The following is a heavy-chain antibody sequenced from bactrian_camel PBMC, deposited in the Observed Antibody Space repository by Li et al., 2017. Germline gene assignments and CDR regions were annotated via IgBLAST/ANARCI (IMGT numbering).Heavy chain of an antibody. D-gene: IGHD3*01. Sequence: HVQLVESGGDSVQPGGTLELACTVSGFTYRMAWFRQRPGRKREAVAAINTGGGSGTYYSDAVKGRFEISKDNAVNTLYLQMNSLEPEDTAMYYCAARRSGVHCSFGLVEAEFAYWGQGTQVTVS. J-gene: IGHJ4*01. V-gene: IGHV3S1*01. CDR2: INTGGGSGT. CDR3: AARRSGVHCSFGLVEAEFAY. CDR1: GFTYR.